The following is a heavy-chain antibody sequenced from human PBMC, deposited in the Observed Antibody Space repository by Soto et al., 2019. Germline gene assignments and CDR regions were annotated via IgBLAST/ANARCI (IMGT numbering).Heavy chain of an antibody. V-gene: IGHV3-23*01. CDR1: GFTFSSYA. CDR2: ISGSGGST. J-gene: IGHJ4*02. CDR3: AKRSPPGGYYYDSSGSYYFDY. Sequence: GGSLRLSCAASGFTFSSYAMSWVRQAPGKGLEWVSAISGSGGSTYYADSVKGRFTISRDNSKNTLYLQMNSLRAEDTAVYYCAKRSPPGGYYYDSSGSYYFDYWGQGTLVTVSS. D-gene: IGHD3-22*01.